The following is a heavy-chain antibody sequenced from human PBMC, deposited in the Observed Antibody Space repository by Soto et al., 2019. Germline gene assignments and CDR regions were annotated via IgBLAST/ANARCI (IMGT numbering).Heavy chain of an antibody. V-gene: IGHV3-7*01. J-gene: IGHJ4*02. CDR3: ATRPGNYYDSSGPFDY. CDR2: IKQDGSEK. D-gene: IGHD3-22*01. Sequence: GGSLRLSCAASGFTFSSYWMDWVRQAPGKGLEWVANIKQDGSEKYYVDSVKGRFTISRDNAKNSLYLQMNSLRAEDTAVYYCATRPGNYYDSSGPFDYWGQGTLVTVSS. CDR1: GFTFSSYW.